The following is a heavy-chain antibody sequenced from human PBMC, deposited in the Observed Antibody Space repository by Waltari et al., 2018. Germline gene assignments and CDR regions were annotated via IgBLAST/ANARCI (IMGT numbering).Heavy chain of an antibody. CDR1: GGTFGSYA. CDR2: IIPIFGTA. Sequence: QVQLVQCGAEGKKHGSSVKVSCKASGGTFGSYAHRWVRQTPGQGHEWMGGIIPIFGTANSAQKFQGRVTITADESTSTAYMELSSLRSEDTAVYYCAREQVGYVREPFDYWGQGTLVTVSS. J-gene: IGHJ4*02. V-gene: IGHV1-69*13. D-gene: IGHD5-12*01. CDR3: AREQVGYVREPFDY.